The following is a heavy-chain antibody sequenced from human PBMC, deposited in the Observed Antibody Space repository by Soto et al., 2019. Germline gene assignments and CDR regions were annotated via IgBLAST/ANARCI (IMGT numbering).Heavy chain of an antibody. J-gene: IGHJ4*02. V-gene: IGHV3-30*19. CDR2: TSYDGSNK. Sequence: QVQLVESGGGVVQPGTSLRLSCVGSGFTFRSYVIHWVRQAPGKGLEWVALTSYDGSNKYYDDSVKGRFTISRDNSRNTGELPMGRLGPGDKALYFCARWGTTGGLDVWGQGTLVSVSS. CDR3: ARWGTTGGLDV. D-gene: IGHD3-16*01. CDR1: GFTFRSYV.